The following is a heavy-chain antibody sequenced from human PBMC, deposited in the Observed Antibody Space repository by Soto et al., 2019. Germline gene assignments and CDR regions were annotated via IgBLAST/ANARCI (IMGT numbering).Heavy chain of an antibody. CDR1: GFTVWSYW. Sequence: WGSPGLSCAASGFTVWSYWMTLVRQAPGKGLEWVANIKEDGSEKYYVDSVKGRFTISRDNAKNSLYLQMNSLRAEDTAVYYCARGNWTSDLIDYWGQGTLVTVSS. V-gene: IGHV3-7*05. CDR3: ARGNWTSDLIDY. CDR2: IKEDGSEK. D-gene: IGHD1-1*01. J-gene: IGHJ4*02.